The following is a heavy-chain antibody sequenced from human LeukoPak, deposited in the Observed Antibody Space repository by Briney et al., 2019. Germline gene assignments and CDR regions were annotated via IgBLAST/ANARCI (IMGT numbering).Heavy chain of an antibody. CDR3: ARHVRSSGWFPRYFDY. V-gene: IGHV4-59*08. CDR1: GGSISGYY. Sequence: SETLSLTCTVSGGSISGYYWSWIRQPPGKGLEWIGYIYYSGSTNYNPSLKSRVTISVDTSKNQFSLKLSSVTAADTAVYYCARHVRSSGWFPRYFDYWGQGTLVTVSS. CDR2: IYYSGST. D-gene: IGHD6-19*01. J-gene: IGHJ4*02.